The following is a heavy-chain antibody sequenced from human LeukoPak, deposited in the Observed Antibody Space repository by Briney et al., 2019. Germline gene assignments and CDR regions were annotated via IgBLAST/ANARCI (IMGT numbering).Heavy chain of an antibody. D-gene: IGHD4-17*01. J-gene: IGHJ3*02. CDR1: GYTFTGYD. V-gene: IGHV1-2*02. Sequence: ASVKVSCKASGYTFTGYDMHWVRQAPGQQLKCMGWINPNSGGTNYAQQFQGRVTMTRDTSISTAYMELSRLRSDDTAMYYCARVDTTTVTTYGAFDIWGQGTMVTVSS. CDR3: ARVDTTTVTTYGAFDI. CDR2: INPNSGGT.